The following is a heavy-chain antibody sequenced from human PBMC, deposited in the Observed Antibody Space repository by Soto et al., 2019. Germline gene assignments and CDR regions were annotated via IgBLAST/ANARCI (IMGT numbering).Heavy chain of an antibody. D-gene: IGHD5-12*01. CDR1: GGSISSGGYY. V-gene: IGHV4-31*03. CDR2: IYYSGST. J-gene: IGHJ3*02. CDR3: ARDRSGYDLGAFEI. Sequence: QVQLQESGPGLVKPSQTLSLTCTVSGGSISSGGYYWSWIRQHPGKGLEWIGYIYYSGSTYYNPSLRSRVTISVDTSKNQFSLKLSSVTAADTAVYYWARDRSGYDLGAFEIWGQGTMVTVSS.